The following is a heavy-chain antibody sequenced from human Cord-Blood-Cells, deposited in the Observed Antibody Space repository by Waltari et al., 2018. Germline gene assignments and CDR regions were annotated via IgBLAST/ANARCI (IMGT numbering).Heavy chain of an antibody. V-gene: IGHV4-39*07. D-gene: IGHD3-10*01. J-gene: IGHJ5*02. Sequence: QLQLQESGPGLVKPSETLSPTCTVSGGSISSSSYYWGWFRQPPGKGLEWMGSIYYSGSTYNNPSLKSRVTISVDTSKNQLSLKLSSVTAADSAVYYCARHALTYYYGSGSYNWFDPWGQGTLVTVSS. CDR2: IYYSGST. CDR3: ARHALTYYYGSGSYNWFDP. CDR1: GGSISSSSYY.